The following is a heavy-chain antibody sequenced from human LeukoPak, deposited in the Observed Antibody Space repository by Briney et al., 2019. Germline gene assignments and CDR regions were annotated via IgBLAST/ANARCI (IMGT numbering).Heavy chain of an antibody. CDR2: IYYSGRT. D-gene: IGHD6-13*01. J-gene: IGHJ6*02. CDR1: GGSISSSSYY. Sequence: SETLSLTCTVSGGSISSSSYYWGWIRQPPGKGLEWIGSIYYSGRTYYNPSLKSRVTISVDTSKNQFSLKLSSVTAADTAVYYCAREEQLVVNGMDVWGQGTTVTVSS. V-gene: IGHV4-39*01. CDR3: AREEQLVVNGMDV.